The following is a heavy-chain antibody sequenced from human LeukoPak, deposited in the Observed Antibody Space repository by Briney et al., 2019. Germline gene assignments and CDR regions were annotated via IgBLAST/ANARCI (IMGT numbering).Heavy chain of an antibody. D-gene: IGHD1-26*01. Sequence: QSGGSLRLSCAASGFTLSNYGVHWVRQAPGKGVVWVSRINSDGSSTSYADSVKGRFTISRDNAKNTLYLQLNSLRAEDTAVYYCARVSSGSYFGYYYYYMDVWGKGTTVTVAS. CDR2: INSDGSST. V-gene: IGHV3-74*01. J-gene: IGHJ6*03. CDR3: ARVSSGSYFGYYYYYMDV. CDR1: GFTLSNYG.